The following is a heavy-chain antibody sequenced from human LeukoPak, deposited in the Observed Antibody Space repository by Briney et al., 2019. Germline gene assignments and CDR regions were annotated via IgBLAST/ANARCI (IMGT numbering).Heavy chain of an antibody. CDR1: GGSISTSGCY. CDR2: IYYSGTT. D-gene: IGHD2-8*02. J-gene: IGHJ4*02. Sequence: SETLSLTCTVSGGSISTSGCYWGWIRQPPGKGLEWIGIIYYSGTTYYNQSLKSRVTISVDTSKNQFSLTVNSVTAADTAVYYCARSLGYCTGATCYSFDSWGQGTLVTVSS. CDR3: ARSLGYCTGATCYSFDS. V-gene: IGHV4-39*01.